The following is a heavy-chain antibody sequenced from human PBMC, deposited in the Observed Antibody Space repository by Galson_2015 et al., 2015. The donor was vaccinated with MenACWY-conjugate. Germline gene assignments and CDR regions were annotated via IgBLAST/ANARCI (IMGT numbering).Heavy chain of an antibody. Sequence: SVKVSCKASGYNFNNYFLHWVRQAPGQGLEWMGIINPSGGTTNYAQKFQGRVTMTRDTSTSTVYMELSSLRSEDTAMYYCARVSEQKEDYWGQGTLVTVSS. D-gene: IGHD1-26*01. CDR1: GYNFNNYF. CDR2: INPSGGTT. CDR3: ARVSEQKEDY. J-gene: IGHJ4*02. V-gene: IGHV1-46*02.